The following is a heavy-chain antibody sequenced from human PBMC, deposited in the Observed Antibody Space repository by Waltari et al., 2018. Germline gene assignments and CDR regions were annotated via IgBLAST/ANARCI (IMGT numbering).Heavy chain of an antibody. CDR3: ASTSRVVAAEAQSDDAFDI. CDR2: INPIRGIA. V-gene: IGHV1-69*04. D-gene: IGHD2-15*01. J-gene: IGHJ3*02. CDR1: GGTFSSYA. Sequence: QVQLVQSGAEVKKPGSSVKVSCKASGGTFSSYAISWVRQAPGQGLEWMGGINPIRGIANYAQKFQGRVTITADESTSTAYLQWSSLKASDTAMYYCASTSRVVAAEAQSDDAFDIWGQGTMVTVSS.